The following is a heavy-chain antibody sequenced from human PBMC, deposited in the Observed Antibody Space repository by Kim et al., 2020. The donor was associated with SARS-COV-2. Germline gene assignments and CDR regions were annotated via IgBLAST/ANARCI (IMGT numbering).Heavy chain of an antibody. V-gene: IGHV3-7*05. CDR3: ARDRLGGYALVV. Sequence: GGSLRLSCAASGFPFSTYWMYWVRQAPGKGLEWLVNIKYDGSDKYYVDSVKGRFTVSRDNAKNSLYLHMTSLRAEDTAVYFCARDRLGGYALVVWGQVTT. D-gene: IGHD3-16*01. J-gene: IGHJ6*02. CDR2: IKYDGSDK. CDR1: GFPFSTYW.